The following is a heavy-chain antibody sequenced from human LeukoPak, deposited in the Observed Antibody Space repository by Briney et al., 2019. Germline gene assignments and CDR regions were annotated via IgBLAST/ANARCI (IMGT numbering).Heavy chain of an antibody. J-gene: IGHJ4*02. CDR2: ITYNGRTI. CDR3: VRDRHRYDILTGTGR. D-gene: IGHD3-9*01. CDR1: GFTFSSYS. Sequence: PGGSLRLSCAASGFTFSSYSMNWVRQAPGKGLEWVSSITYNGRTINYADSVKGRFTISRDNAKNSLYLQMNSLRVEDTAVYYCVRDRHRYDILTGTGRWGQGTLVTASS. V-gene: IGHV3-48*04.